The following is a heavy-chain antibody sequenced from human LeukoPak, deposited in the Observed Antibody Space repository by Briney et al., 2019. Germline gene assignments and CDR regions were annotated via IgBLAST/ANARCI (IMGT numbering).Heavy chain of an antibody. V-gene: IGHV1-24*01. J-gene: IGHJ4*02. CDR3: ASAESHDYGET. CDR1: GYTLTELS. CDR2: FDPEDGET. D-gene: IGHD4-17*01. Sequence: WASVKVSCKVSGYTLTELSMHWVRQAPGKGLEWMGGFDPEDGETIYAQKFQGRVTMTEDTSTDTAYMELSSLRSEDTAVYFCASAESHDYGETWGLGTLVTVSS.